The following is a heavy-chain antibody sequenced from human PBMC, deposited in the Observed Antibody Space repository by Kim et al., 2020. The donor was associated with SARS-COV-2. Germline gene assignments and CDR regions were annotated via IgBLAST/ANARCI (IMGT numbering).Heavy chain of an antibody. Sequence: SETLSLTCNVSGGSINSYSWSWSRQPPGKGLELIGYMFYSGSSNYNASLRSRVTMSVDTSKNQHSLKLTSGTAADTAICYCARLASGSIGDWGQGTLVTVSS. J-gene: IGHJ4*02. V-gene: IGHV4-59*13. CDR3: ARLASGSIGD. CDR1: GGSINSYS. D-gene: IGHD3-3*02. CDR2: MFYSGSS.